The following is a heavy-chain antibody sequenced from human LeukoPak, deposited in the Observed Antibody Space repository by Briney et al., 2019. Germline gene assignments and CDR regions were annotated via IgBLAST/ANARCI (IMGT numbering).Heavy chain of an antibody. Sequence: PGRSLRFSCAASGFTFSSYAMHWVRQAPGKGLEWVAVTSYDGSNKYYADSVKGRFTISRDISKNTLYLQMNSLRAEDTAVYYCARDTTGYCSSTSCHDYFQHWGQGTLVTVSS. CDR2: TSYDGSNK. CDR1: GFTFSSYA. D-gene: IGHD2-2*01. J-gene: IGHJ1*01. V-gene: IGHV3-30*04. CDR3: ARDTTGYCSSTSCHDYFQH.